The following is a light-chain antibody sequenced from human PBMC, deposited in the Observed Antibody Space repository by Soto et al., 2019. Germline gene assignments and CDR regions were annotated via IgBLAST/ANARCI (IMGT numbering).Light chain of an antibody. CDR2: AVS. V-gene: IGKV3-15*01. J-gene: IGKJ1*01. CDR1: QTIRSN. CDR3: QQYDNWPQVT. Sequence: EVVMAQSPATLSVSPGERATLSCRASQTIRSNLAWYQHKPGQAPRLLMYAVSTRATGIPARFSGGGSGTDFTLTISSLQSEDFAVYYCQQYDNWPQVTFGQGTKVEIK.